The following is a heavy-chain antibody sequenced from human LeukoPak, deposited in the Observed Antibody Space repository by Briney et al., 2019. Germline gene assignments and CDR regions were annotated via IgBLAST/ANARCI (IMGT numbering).Heavy chain of an antibody. D-gene: IGHD3-10*01. CDR3: ASYGGSDYYYYMDV. CDR2: IRYDGSNK. J-gene: IGHJ6*03. Sequence: PGGSLRLSCAASGFTFSSYGMHWVRQAPGKGLEWVAFIRYDGSNKYYADSVKGRFTISRDNSKNTLYLQMNSLRAEDTAVYYCASYGGSDYYYYMDVWGKGTTVTISS. CDR1: GFTFSSYG. V-gene: IGHV3-30*02.